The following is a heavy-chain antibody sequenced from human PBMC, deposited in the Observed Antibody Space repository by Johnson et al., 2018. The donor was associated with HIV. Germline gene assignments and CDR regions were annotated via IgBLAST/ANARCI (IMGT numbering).Heavy chain of an antibody. J-gene: IGHJ3*02. CDR3: AKDRRDIVATGQSYAFDI. CDR2: ISHDGSHK. Sequence: VQLVESGGGVVQPGRSLRLSCAASGFTFSSMHWDRQAPGKGLEWVAVISHDGSHKYYADSVKGRFSLSRDISKNTLYLQMNSLRAEDTAVYYCAKDRRDIVATGQSYAFDIWGQGTMVTVSS. D-gene: IGHD5-12*01. CDR1: GFTFSS. V-gene: IGHV3-30*18.